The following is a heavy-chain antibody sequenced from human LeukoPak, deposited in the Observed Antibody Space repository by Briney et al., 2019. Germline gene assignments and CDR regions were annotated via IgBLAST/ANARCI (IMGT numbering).Heavy chain of an antibody. CDR2: INHSRST. V-gene: IGHV4-34*01. CDR1: GGSYRGYY. CDR3: ARTDIPDYSGSYDI. D-gene: IGHD1-26*01. Sequence: PSETLSLTCAVYGGSYRGYYWSWIRQPPGKGLEWIGEINHSRSTNYNPSLKSRVTISADTSKNQFSLKLSSVTAADTAVYYCARTDIPDYSGSYDIWGQGTLVTVSS. J-gene: IGHJ4*02.